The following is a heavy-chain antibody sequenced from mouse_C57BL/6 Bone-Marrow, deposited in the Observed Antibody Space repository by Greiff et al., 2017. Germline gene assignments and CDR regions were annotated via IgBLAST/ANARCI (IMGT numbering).Heavy chain of an antibody. J-gene: IGHJ3*01. CDR3: ARARYYSNFAWFAY. D-gene: IGHD2-5*01. V-gene: IGHV3-6*01. CDR1: GYSITSGYY. CDR2: ISYDGSN. Sequence: VQLKESGPGLVKPSQSLSLTCSVTGYSITSGYYWHWIRQFPGNKLEWMGYISYDGSNNYNPALKNRISITRDTSKNQVFLKLNSVTTEDTATYYCARARYYSNFAWFAYWGQGTLVTVSA.